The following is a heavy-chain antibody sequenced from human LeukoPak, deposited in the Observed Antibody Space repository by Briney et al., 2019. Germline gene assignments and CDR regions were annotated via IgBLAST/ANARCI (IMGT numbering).Heavy chain of an antibody. CDR1: RFSFSNAW. J-gene: IGHJ4*02. D-gene: IGHD4/OR15-4a*01. CDR3: AIDEPNYAPYDFDY. Sequence: GGSLRLSCAASRFSFSNAWMNWVRQAPGKGLEWVGRIKSKVDGETTDYAAPVKGRFTISRDDSNNMVYLQMNSLKIEDTAVYYCAIDEPNYAPYDFDYWGQGTLVTVSS. V-gene: IGHV3-15*01. CDR2: IKSKVDGETT.